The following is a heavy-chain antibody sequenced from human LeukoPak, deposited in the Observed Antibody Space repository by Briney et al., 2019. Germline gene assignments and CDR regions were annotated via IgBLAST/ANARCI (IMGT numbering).Heavy chain of an antibody. CDR1: AFTFSSYA. CDR3: AKREGPYYFDY. D-gene: IGHD5-24*01. J-gene: IGHJ4*02. Sequence: PGGSLRLSCAASAFTFSSYAMSWVRQAPGKGLEWVSAIIGRGGSTYYADSVKGRFTISRDNSKNTLYLQMNSLRAEDTAVYYCAKREGPYYFDYWGQGTLVTVSS. V-gene: IGHV3-23*01. CDR2: IIGRGGST.